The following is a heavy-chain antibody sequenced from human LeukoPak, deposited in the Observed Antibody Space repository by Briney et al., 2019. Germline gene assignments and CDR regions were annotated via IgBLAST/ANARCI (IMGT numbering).Heavy chain of an antibody. J-gene: IGHJ4*01. Sequence: GGSLRLSCAASGFTFSSYAMSWVRQAPGKGLEWVSAISGSGGSTYYADSVKGRFTISRDNSKNTLYLQMNSLRAEDTAVYYCAKDSLLAAAGTFYFDYWGRGTLVTVSS. CDR3: AKDSLLAAAGTFYFDY. D-gene: IGHD6-13*01. CDR1: GFTFSSYA. CDR2: ISGSGGST. V-gene: IGHV3-23*01.